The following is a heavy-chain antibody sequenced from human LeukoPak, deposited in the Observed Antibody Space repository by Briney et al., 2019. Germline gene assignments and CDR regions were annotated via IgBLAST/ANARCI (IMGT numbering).Heavy chain of an antibody. V-gene: IGHV3-74*01. J-gene: IGHJ4*02. D-gene: IGHD3-10*01. Sequence: GGSLRLSCAASGFTFSSYWMHWVRHAPGKGLVWVSRINSDGSSTSYADSVKGRFTISRDNAKNTLYLQMNSLRAEDTAVYYCATSHHYYGSSDYWGQGTLVTVSS. CDR3: ATSHHYYGSSDY. CDR1: GFTFSSYW. CDR2: INSDGSST.